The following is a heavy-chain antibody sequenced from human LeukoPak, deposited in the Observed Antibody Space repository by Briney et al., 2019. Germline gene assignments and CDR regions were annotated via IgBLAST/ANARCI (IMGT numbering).Heavy chain of an antibody. CDR1: GFTFDSYA. CDR2: INQDGSEI. V-gene: IGHV3-7*03. CDR3: ARRDGYSIFQH. Sequence: GGSLRLSCAASGFTFDSYAMSWVRQAPGRGLEWVANINQDGSEIYYVDSVKGRFTISRDNAKNSLYLQMNSLRAEDSAMYYCARRDGYSIFQHWGQGTLVTVSS. J-gene: IGHJ1*01. D-gene: IGHD5-24*01.